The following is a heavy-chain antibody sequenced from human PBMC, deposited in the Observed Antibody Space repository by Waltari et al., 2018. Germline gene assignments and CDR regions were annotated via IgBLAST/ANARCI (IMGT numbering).Heavy chain of an antibody. V-gene: IGHV4-39*07. CDR1: GGSISSSSYY. CDR2: IYYSGST. CDR3: ARDDKSGSYSFDY. Sequence: QLQLQESGPGLVKPSETLSLTCTVSGGSISSSSYYWGWIRQPPGKGLEWIGSIYYSGSTYYNPSLKSRVTISVDTSKNQFSLKLSSVTAADTAVYYCARDDKSGSYSFDYWGQGTLVTVSS. J-gene: IGHJ4*02. D-gene: IGHD1-26*01.